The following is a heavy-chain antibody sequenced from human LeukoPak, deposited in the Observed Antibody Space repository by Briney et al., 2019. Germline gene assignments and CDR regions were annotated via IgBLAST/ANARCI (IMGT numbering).Heavy chain of an antibody. CDR3: AREIFGSGSCPDF. V-gene: IGHV3-33*01. CDR2: IWHDGSHK. J-gene: IGHJ4*02. Sequence: PGGSLRLSCAASGFAFNTYAMHWVRQAPGKGLEWVTLIWHDGSHKFYIDSVRGRLTISRDNSKNTVYLQMNGLRAEDTAVYYCAREIFGSGSCPDFWGQGTLVTVSS. CDR1: GFAFNTYA. D-gene: IGHD3-10*01.